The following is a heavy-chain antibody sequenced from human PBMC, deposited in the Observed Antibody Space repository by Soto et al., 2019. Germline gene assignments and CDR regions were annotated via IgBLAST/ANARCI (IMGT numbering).Heavy chain of an antibody. CDR2: ISSGHGDI. J-gene: IGHJ4*02. CDR3: ALLTSGWYGDFDF. V-gene: IGHV3-21*01. Sequence: GSLRLSCAASGFTFSSYSLSWVRQAPGKGLEWVSSISSGHGDIYYADSVKGRFIGSRDNAKNLLFLQMNNLRVEDTAVYYCALLTSGWYGDFDFWGQGTLVTVSS. CDR1: GFTFSSYS. D-gene: IGHD6-19*01.